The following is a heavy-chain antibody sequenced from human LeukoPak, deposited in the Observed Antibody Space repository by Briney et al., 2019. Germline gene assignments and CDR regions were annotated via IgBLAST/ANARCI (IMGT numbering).Heavy chain of an antibody. D-gene: IGHD3-10*01. CDR1: GFTFSSYG. J-gene: IGHJ6*02. CDR3: ARDRITMVRGVIPRTYYYYYGMDV. Sequence: PGRSLRLSCAASGFTFSSYGMHWVRQAPGKGLEWVAVIWYDGSNKYYADSVKGRFTISRDNSKNTLYLQMNSLRAEDTAVYYCARDRITMVRGVIPRTYYYYYGMDVWGQGTTVTVSS. V-gene: IGHV3-33*01. CDR2: IWYDGSNK.